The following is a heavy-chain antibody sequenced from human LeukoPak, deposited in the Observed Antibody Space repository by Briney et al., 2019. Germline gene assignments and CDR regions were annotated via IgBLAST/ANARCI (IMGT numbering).Heavy chain of an antibody. V-gene: IGHV3-11*03. Sequence: PGGSLRLSCAASGFTFSDYYMSWIRQAPGKGLGWVSHISSFSNFRSYADSVKGRFTISRDNAKNSLYLQVNSLRAEDTAVYYCARPTIAAAGNFEYWGQGTLVTVSS. J-gene: IGHJ4*02. CDR2: ISSFSNFR. D-gene: IGHD6-13*01. CDR1: GFTFSDYY. CDR3: ARPTIAAAGNFEY.